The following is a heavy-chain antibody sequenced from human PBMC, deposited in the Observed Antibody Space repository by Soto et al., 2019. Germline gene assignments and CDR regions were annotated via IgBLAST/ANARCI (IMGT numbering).Heavy chain of an antibody. CDR2: VYYSGSS. Sequence: QVQLQESGPGLVKPSETLSLTCTVSGDSISGGASFWSWIRQPPGKGLVWIANVYYSGSSSYNPSVKSRLTISVDTTKNQFSLQLKSMTAADTAVYYCAKLSCTSSTCYFPGWFDPWGQGTLVTVSS. J-gene: IGHJ5*02. D-gene: IGHD2-2*01. V-gene: IGHV4-31*03. CDR1: GDSISGGASF. CDR3: AKLSCTSSTCYFPGWFDP.